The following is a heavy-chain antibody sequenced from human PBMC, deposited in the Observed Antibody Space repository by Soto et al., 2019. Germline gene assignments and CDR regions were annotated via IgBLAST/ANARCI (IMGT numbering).Heavy chain of an antibody. CDR2: ISYDGSNK. J-gene: IGHJ4*02. Sequence: QVQLVESGGGVVQPGRSLRLSCAASGFTFSSYAMHWVRQAPGKGLEWVAVISYDGSNKYYADSVKGRFTISRDNSKNTLYLQMNSLRAEDTAVYYCARDRTGGYCSSTSCPVDYWGQGTLVTVSS. CDR3: ARDRTGGYCSSTSCPVDY. CDR1: GFTFSSYA. D-gene: IGHD2-2*01. V-gene: IGHV3-30-3*01.